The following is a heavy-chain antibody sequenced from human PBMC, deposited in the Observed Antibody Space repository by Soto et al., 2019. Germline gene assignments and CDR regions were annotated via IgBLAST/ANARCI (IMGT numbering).Heavy chain of an antibody. CDR3: ASGGLIGTPPDY. V-gene: IGHV5-51*01. Sequence: GESLKISCKASGYNFGAYWIGWVSQMPGRGLEWMGIIFPGDSDTRYSPSFQGQVTISADKSISAVSLQWRSLKASDTATYFCASGGLIGTPPDYWGPGTLVTVST. D-gene: IGHD1-1*01. J-gene: IGHJ4*02. CDR2: IFPGDSDT. CDR1: GYNFGAYW.